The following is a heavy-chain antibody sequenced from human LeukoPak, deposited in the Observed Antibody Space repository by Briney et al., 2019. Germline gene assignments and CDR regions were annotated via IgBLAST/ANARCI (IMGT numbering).Heavy chain of an antibody. CDR3: ARGGWLSNMDV. Sequence: SETLSLTCAVSGGSISSSNWWSWVRQPPGKGLEWIGSIYYSGSTYYNPSLKSRVTISVDTSKNQFSLKLSSVTAADTAVYYCARGGWLSNMDVWGKGTTVTISS. J-gene: IGHJ6*03. CDR1: GGSISSSNW. V-gene: IGHV4-4*02. D-gene: IGHD3-3*02. CDR2: IYYSGST.